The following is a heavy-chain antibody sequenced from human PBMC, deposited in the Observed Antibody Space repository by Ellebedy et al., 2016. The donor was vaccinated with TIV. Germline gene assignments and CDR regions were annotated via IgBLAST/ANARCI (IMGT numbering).Heavy chain of an antibody. D-gene: IGHD3-16*02. V-gene: IGHV1-3*01. CDR1: GYTFTTYA. Sequence: AASVTVSCKASGYTFTTYAVHWVRQAPGQRLEWMGWINAGNGNTKYSQKFQGRVTMTRNTSITTAFMELTSLRSEDTAVYYCARGPFMITFGGVIMDVWGQGTTVTVSS. CDR3: ARGPFMITFGGVIMDV. CDR2: INAGNGNT. J-gene: IGHJ6*02.